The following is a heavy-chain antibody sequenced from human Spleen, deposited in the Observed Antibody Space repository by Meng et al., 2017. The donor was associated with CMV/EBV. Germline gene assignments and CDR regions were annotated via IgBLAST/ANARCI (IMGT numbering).Heavy chain of an antibody. D-gene: IGHD2-8*01. CDR2: ITPSSGTT. CDR1: YRFTRYH. CDR3: ARDENHCTNAICPPADY. J-gene: IGHJ4*02. V-gene: IGHV1-46*01. Sequence: YRFTRYHMDWVRQAPGQGPEWVRIITPSSGTTNYAQKFRCRVTMTSDTSTSTVYMELSGLRSEDTALYYCARDENHCTNAICPPADYWGQGTLVTVSS.